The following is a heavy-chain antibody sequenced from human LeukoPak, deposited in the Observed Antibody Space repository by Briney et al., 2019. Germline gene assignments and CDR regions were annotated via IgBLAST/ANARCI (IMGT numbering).Heavy chain of an antibody. D-gene: IGHD3-22*01. CDR3: ARDLSITMILLVLDY. Sequence: GGSLRLSCAASRFTFSSYAMHWVRQAPGKGLEWVAVISYDGSNKYYADSVKGRFTISRDNSKNTLYLQMNSLRAEDTAVYYCARDLSITMILLVLDYWGQGTLVTVSS. CDR1: RFTFSSYA. CDR2: ISYDGSNK. J-gene: IGHJ4*02. V-gene: IGHV3-30-3*01.